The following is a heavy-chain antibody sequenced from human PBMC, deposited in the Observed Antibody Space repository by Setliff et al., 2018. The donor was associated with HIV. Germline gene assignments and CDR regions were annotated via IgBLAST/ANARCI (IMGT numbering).Heavy chain of an antibody. CDR1: GFTFSNYE. D-gene: IGHD3-16*01. V-gene: IGHV3-48*03. J-gene: IGHJ4*01. CDR3: ATLIEKTVFY. Sequence: GGSLRLSCAATGFTFSNYEMDWVRQAPGKGLDLVAYISGSGSSIYYAESVKGRFTVSRDNAKNALYLQINNLRAEDTAAYYCATLIEKTVFYWGQGALVTVSS. CDR2: ISGSGSSI.